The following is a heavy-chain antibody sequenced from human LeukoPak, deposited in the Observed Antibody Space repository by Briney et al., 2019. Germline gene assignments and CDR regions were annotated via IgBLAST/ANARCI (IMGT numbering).Heavy chain of an antibody. J-gene: IGHJ4*02. CDR3: VRDGGYSYYDSSNYWPLDY. Sequence: ASVKVSCKASGYTFTGYYMHWVRQAPGQGLEWMGWINPNSGGTNYAQKFQGRVTMTRDTSISTAYMELSRLRSDDTAVYYCVRDGGYSYYDSSNYWPLDYWGQGTLVTVSS. CDR1: GYTFTGYY. CDR2: INPNSGGT. V-gene: IGHV1-2*02. D-gene: IGHD3-22*01.